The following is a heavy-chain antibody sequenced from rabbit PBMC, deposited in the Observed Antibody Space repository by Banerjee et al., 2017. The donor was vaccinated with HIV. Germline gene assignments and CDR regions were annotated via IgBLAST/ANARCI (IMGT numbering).Heavy chain of an antibody. D-gene: IGHD8-1*01. J-gene: IGHJ6*01. V-gene: IGHV1S7*01. Sequence: QQLEESGGGLVTLGGSLKLSCKASGIDFSNYGITWVRQAPGKGLEWIAYIYPHYGSTDYASWVNGRFTISLDNAQNTVFLQMTSLTAADTATYFCARDRGSGYAGGGLDLRGQGTLVTVS. CDR1: GIDFSNYG. CDR3: ARDRGSGYAGGGLDL. CDR2: IYPHYGST.